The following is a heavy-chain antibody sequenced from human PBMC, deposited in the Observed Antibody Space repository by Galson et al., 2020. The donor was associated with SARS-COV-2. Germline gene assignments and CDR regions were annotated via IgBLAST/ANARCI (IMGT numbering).Heavy chain of an antibody. CDR1: GGSFSGYY. J-gene: IGHJ4*02. CDR2: INHSGST. V-gene: IGHV4-34*01. D-gene: IGHD4-17*01. Sequence: SETLSLTCAVYGGSFSGYYWSWIRQPPGKGLEWIGEINHSGSTNYNPSLKSRVTISVDTSKNQFSLKLSSVTAADTAVYYCARGRAVTTFFVTKELDYWGQGTLVTVSS. CDR3: ARGRAVTTFFVTKELDY.